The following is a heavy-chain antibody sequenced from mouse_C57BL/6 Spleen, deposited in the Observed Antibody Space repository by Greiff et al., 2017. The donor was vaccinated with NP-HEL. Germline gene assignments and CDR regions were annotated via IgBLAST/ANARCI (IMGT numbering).Heavy chain of an antibody. D-gene: IGHD1-3*01. CDR1: GYTFTDYN. J-gene: IGHJ4*01. CDR2: INPNNGGT. CDR3: AITFYAMDY. Sequence: VQLQQSGPELVQPGASVKMSCKASGYTFTDYNMHWVKQSHGQSLEWIGYINPNNGGTSYNQKFKGKATLTVNKSSSTAYMELRSLTSEDSAVYYCAITFYAMDYWGQGTSVTVSS. V-gene: IGHV1-22*01.